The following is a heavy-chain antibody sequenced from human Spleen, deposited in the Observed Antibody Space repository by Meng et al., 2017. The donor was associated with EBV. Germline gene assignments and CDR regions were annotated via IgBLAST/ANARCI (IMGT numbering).Heavy chain of an antibody. CDR3: ARAGYCSSITCYFDS. J-gene: IGHJ4*02. V-gene: IGHV4-30-4*01. CDR1: GDSISSGDNY. CDR2: IYYSGST. Sequence: QMQLQDSGPGLVKPSQTLSLTCAVSGDSISSGDNYWGWFRQSPGKGLEWLGYIYYSGSTYHNPSLKSPVTISVDTSKNQFSLQLSSVTAADTAVYYCARAGYCSSITCYFDSWGQGTLVTVAS. D-gene: IGHD2-2*01.